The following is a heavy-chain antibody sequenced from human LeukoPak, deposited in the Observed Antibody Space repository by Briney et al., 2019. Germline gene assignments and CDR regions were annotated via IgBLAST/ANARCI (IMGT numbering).Heavy chain of an antibody. CDR3: ASLSVYSSPDDY. CDR2: IIPIFGTA. J-gene: IGHJ4*02. CDR1: GGTFSSYA. D-gene: IGHD6-13*01. Sequence: ASVKVSCKASGGTFSSYAISWVRQAPGQGLEWMGGIIPIFGTANYAQKFQGRVTITTDESTSTAYMELSSLRSEDTAVYYCASLSVYSSPDDYWGQGTLVTVSS. V-gene: IGHV1-69*05.